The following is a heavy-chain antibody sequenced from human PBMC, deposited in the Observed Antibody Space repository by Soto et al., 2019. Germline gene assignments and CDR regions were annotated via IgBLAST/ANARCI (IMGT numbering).Heavy chain of an antibody. Sequence: SETLSLTCAVYGGTFSGYYWSWIRQPPGKGLEWIGEINHSGSPNYNPSLKSRVNISVDTSKNQFSLKRSSVTAADTAVYYCARGRAYYYGAGRIGDYYYYGMDVWGQGTTVTVSS. J-gene: IGHJ6*02. CDR2: INHSGSP. D-gene: IGHD3-10*01. CDR3: ARGRAYYYGAGRIGDYYYYGMDV. CDR1: GGTFSGYY. V-gene: IGHV4-34*01.